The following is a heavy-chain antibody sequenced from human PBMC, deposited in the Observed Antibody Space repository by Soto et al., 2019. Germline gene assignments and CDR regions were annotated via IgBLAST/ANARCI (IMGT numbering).Heavy chain of an antibody. CDR1: GYTFTNHG. Sequence: QVQLVQSGAELKKPGASVKVSCKASGYTFTNHGIRWVRQAPGQGLEWVGWVSGYNDKTKSAQKFQGRVTMTTDTSTNTAYMELRSLRSYDTAVYFCARDFYPVAYFFDYWGQGTLVTVSS. CDR3: ARDFYPVAYFFDY. CDR2: VSGYNDKT. J-gene: IGHJ4*02. V-gene: IGHV1-18*04.